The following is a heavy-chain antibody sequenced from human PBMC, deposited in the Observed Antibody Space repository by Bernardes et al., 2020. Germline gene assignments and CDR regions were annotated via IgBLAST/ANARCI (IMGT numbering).Heavy chain of an antibody. CDR1: GYTFTSYY. CDR2: INPSGGST. CDR3: ASRGSGYRPYYYYYMDV. Sequence: ASVKVSCKASGYTFTSYYMHWVRQAPGQGLEWMGIINPSGGSTSYAQKFQGRVTMTRDTSTSTVYMELSSLRSEDTAVYYCASRGSGYRPYYYYYMDVWGKGTTVTVSS. D-gene: IGHD3-10*01. V-gene: IGHV1-46*01. J-gene: IGHJ6*03.